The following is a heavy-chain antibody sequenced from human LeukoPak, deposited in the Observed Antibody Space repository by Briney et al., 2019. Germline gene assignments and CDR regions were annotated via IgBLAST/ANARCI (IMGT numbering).Heavy chain of an antibody. Sequence: GGSLRLSCAASGFAFSSYAMSWVRQAPGKGLEWVSAISGSGGSTYYADSVKGRFTISRDNSKNTLYLQMNSLRAEDTAVYYCGTEPTPASYYYYYMDVWGKGTTVTVSS. CDR3: GTEPTPASYYYYYMDV. CDR2: ISGSGGST. CDR1: GFAFSSYA. J-gene: IGHJ6*03. V-gene: IGHV3-23*01. D-gene: IGHD1-14*01.